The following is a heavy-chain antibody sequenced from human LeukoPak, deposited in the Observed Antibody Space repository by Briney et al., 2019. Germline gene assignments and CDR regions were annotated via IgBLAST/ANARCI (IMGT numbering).Heavy chain of an antibody. V-gene: IGHV1-46*01. CDR1: GYTFTSYY. Sequence: GASVTVSCKASGYTFTSYYMHWVRQAPGQGLEWMGIINPSGGSTSYAQKFQGRVTMTRDMSTSTVYMELSSLRSEDTAVYYCARDNFPRGSYYNWFDPWGQGTLVTVSS. CDR3: ARDNFPRGSYYNWFDP. J-gene: IGHJ5*02. D-gene: IGHD1-26*01. CDR2: INPSGGST.